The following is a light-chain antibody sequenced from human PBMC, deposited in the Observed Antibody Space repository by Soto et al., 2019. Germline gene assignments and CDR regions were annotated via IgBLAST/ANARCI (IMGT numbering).Light chain of an antibody. J-gene: IGKJ1*01. CDR2: AAS. CDR1: QSISNY. Sequence: DIQMTQSPSSLSASVGDRVTITCRASQSISNYLNWYQQKPGKAPKLLMYAASSLQSGVPSRFSGSGSRTDFTLTISSLQPEDFATYYCQQSYSTPRTFGQGTKVEI. V-gene: IGKV1-39*01. CDR3: QQSYSTPRT.